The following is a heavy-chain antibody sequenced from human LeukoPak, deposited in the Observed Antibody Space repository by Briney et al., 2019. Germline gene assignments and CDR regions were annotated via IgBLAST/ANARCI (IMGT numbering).Heavy chain of an antibody. V-gene: IGHV3-23*01. Sequence: PGGSLRLSCAASGFTFSSYAMSWVRQAPGKGLEWVSSISGIGVSTYYADSLKGRFTISRDNSKNTLYLQMNNLRAEDTAVYYCAKNSASGSYSMAFFDYWGQGTLVTVSS. CDR3: AKNSASGSYSMAFFDY. J-gene: IGHJ4*02. D-gene: IGHD3-10*01. CDR2: ISGIGVST. CDR1: GFTFSSYA.